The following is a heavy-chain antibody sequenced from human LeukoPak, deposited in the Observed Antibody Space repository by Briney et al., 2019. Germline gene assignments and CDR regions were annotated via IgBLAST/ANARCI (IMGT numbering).Heavy chain of an antibody. CDR3: ARDALDYGGKGNAFDI. V-gene: IGHV1-69*13. J-gene: IGHJ3*02. CDR2: IIPIFGTA. D-gene: IGHD4-23*01. Sequence: SVQVSCKASGGTFSRYGISWVRQAPGQGLEWMGGIIPIFGTANYAQKFQGRVTITADESTSTAYMELSSLRSEDTAVYYCARDALDYGGKGNAFDIWGQGTMVTVSS. CDR1: GGTFSRYG.